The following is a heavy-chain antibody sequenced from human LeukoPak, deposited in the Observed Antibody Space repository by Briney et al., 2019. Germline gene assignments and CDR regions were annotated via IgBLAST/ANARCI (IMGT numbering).Heavy chain of an antibody. V-gene: IGHV3-53*01. D-gene: IGHD1-26*01. CDR2: IYSGGST. J-gene: IGHJ4*02. Sequence: GGSLRLSCAASGFTVSSNYMNWVRQAPGKGLEWVSVIYSGGSTYYADSVKGRFTISRDNSKNALYLQMNSLRAEGTAVYYCARGTYSGTYLVYWGQGTLVTVSS. CDR3: ARGTYSGTYLVY. CDR1: GFTVSSNY.